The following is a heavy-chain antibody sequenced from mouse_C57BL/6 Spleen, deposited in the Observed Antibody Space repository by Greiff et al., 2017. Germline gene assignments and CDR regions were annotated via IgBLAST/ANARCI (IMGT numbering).Heavy chain of an antibody. CDR1: GYTFTSYW. Sequence: QVHVKQPGAELVKPGASVKLSCKASGYTFTSYWMHWVKQRPGQGLEWIGMIHPNSGSTNYNEKFKSKATLTVDKSSSTAYMQLSSLTSEDSAVYYCARSDYDYRLHAMDYWGQGTSVTVSS. V-gene: IGHV1-64*01. CDR3: ARSDYDYRLHAMDY. CDR2: IHPNSGST. D-gene: IGHD2-4*01. J-gene: IGHJ4*01.